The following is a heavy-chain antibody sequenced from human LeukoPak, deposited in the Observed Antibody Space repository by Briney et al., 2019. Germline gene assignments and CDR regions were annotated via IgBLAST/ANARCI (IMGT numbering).Heavy chain of an antibody. CDR2: ISYDGSIK. CDR3: EKKSATYGDYATQDY. CDR1: GFTFSTYG. Sequence: GGSLRLSCAASGFTFSTYGMHWVRQAPGKGREWVAVISYDGSIKYYVDSVKGRFTVSRYNSKNTLYLQMNSLRAEDTAVYYCEKKSATYGDYATQDYWGQGTLVTVSS. D-gene: IGHD4-17*01. J-gene: IGHJ4*02. V-gene: IGHV3-30*18.